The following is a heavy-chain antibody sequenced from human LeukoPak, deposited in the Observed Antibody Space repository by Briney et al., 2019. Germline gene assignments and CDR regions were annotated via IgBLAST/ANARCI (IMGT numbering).Heavy chain of an antibody. J-gene: IGHJ4*02. V-gene: IGHV3-74*01. Sequence: QTGGSLRLSCAASGFTFSSYWMHWVRQAPGKGLVWVSRINSDGSSTTYADSVKGRFIISRDNAKNTLYLQMNSLRAEDTAVYYCARMVGELLTFNFDYWGQRNLVTVSS. CDR2: INSDGSST. CDR3: ARMVGELLTFNFDY. D-gene: IGHD3-10*02. CDR1: GFTFSSYW.